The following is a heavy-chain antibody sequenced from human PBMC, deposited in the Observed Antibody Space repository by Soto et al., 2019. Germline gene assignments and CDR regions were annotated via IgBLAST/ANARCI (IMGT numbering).Heavy chain of an antibody. CDR1: GGSISSGGYY. CDR3: VSYCSSTKCNWFDP. D-gene: IGHD2-2*01. J-gene: IGHJ5*02. Sequence: SETLSLTCTVSGGSISSGGYYWSWIRQPPGKGLEWIGYIYYSGSTYYNPSLKSRITMSVDTSKSQFSLKMSSVTAADTAIYYCVSYCSSTKCNWFDPWGQGTLVTVSS. CDR2: IYYSGST. V-gene: IGHV4-30-4*01.